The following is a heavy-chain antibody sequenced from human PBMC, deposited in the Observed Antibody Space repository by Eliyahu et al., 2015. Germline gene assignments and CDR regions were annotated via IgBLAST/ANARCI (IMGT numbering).Heavy chain of an antibody. CDR1: GGSISSGXYY. V-gene: IGHV4-30-4*01. Sequence: QVQLQESGPGLVKPSQTLSLTXXASGGSISSGXYYXSWIRQPPGKGLEWIGYIXYSGSTYYNPSLKSRVTISVDTSKNQFSLKLSSVTAADTAVYYCARAGGDFWSGYPKPSDAFDIWGQGTMVTVSS. CDR2: IXYSGST. D-gene: IGHD3-3*01. J-gene: IGHJ3*02. CDR3: ARAGGDFWSGYPKPSDAFDI.